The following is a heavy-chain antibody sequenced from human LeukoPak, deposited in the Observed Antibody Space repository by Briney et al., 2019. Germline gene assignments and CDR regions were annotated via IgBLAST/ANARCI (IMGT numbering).Heavy chain of an antibody. V-gene: IGHV1-46*01. J-gene: IGHJ6*02. CDR1: GYSFITYY. Sequence: ASVKVSCKASGYSFITYYLHWVRQAPGQGLEWMGIVNPSSGRTTYAQKFEGRVNIARDTSTTTLYLEVNSLTSEDTAVYFCVREAQQLVRGRYYNHGMDVWGQGTTVTVSS. D-gene: IGHD6-13*01. CDR2: VNPSSGRT. CDR3: VREAQQLVRGRYYNHGMDV.